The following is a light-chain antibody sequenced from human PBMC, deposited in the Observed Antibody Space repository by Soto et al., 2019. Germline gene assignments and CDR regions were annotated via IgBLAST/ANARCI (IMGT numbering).Light chain of an antibody. CDR3: QSYDSSLTLSV. J-gene: IGLJ1*01. Sequence: QSVLTQPPSVSGAPGQRVTISCTGSSSNIGAGYDVHWYQQLPGTAPKLLIYANSNRPSGVPDRFSGSKSGTSASLAITGLQADDEADYYCQSYDSSLTLSVFGTGAKLTVL. CDR1: SSNIGAGYD. V-gene: IGLV1-40*01. CDR2: ANS.